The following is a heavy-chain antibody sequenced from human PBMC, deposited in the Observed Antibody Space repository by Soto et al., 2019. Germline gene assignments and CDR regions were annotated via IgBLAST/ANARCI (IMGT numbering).Heavy chain of an antibody. J-gene: IGHJ4*02. V-gene: IGHV1-18*01. D-gene: IGHD2-2*01. CDR2: ISAYNGNT. CDR1: GYTFTSYG. Sequence: ASVKVSCKASGYTFTSYGISWVRQAPGQGLEWMGWISAYNGNTNYAQKLQGRVTMTTDTSTSTAYMELRSLRSDDTAVYYCALMFHCSSPSCYKYYFGYCRQRTLVTV. CDR3: ALMFHCSSPSCYKYYFGY.